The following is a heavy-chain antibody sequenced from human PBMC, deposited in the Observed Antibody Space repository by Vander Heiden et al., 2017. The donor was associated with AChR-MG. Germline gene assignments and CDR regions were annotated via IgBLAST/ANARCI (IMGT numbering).Heavy chain of an antibody. CDR3: AKDDLRKHIVVVTAIANRAN. CDR1: GFTFSSYG. CDR2: IRYDGSNK. J-gene: IGHJ4*02. V-gene: IGHV3-30*02. Sequence: QVQLVESGGGVVQPGGSLRLSCAASGFTFSSYGMHWVRQAPGKGLEWVAFIRYDGSNKYYADSVKGRFTISRDNSKNTLYLQMNSLRAEDTAVYYCAKDDLRKHIVVVTAIANRANWGQGTLVTVSS. D-gene: IGHD2-21*02.